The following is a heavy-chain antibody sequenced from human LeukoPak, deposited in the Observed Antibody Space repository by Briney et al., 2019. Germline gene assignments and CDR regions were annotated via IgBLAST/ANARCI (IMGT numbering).Heavy chain of an antibody. J-gene: IGHJ4*02. Sequence: SETLSLTCTVSGGSISGYYWSWIRQPPGKGLEWIGYIYYSGSTNYNPSLKSRVTISVDTSKNQFSLKLSSVTAADTAVYYCARTSIATRHFDYWGQGTLVTVSS. V-gene: IGHV4-59*12. D-gene: IGHD6-6*01. CDR3: ARTSIATRHFDY. CDR1: GGSISGYY. CDR2: IYYSGST.